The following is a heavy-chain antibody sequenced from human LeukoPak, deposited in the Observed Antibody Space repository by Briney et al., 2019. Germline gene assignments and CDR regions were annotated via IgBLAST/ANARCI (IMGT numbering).Heavy chain of an antibody. CDR2: ISSSSSYI. CDR3: AREGGNGAYMDV. D-gene: IGHD4-23*01. Sequence: GGSPRLSCAASGFTFSSYSMNWVRQAPGKGLEWVSSISSSSSYIYYADSVKSRFTISRDNAKNSLYLQMNSLRAEDTAVYYCAREGGNGAYMDVWGKGTTVTVSS. CDR1: GFTFSSYS. J-gene: IGHJ6*03. V-gene: IGHV3-21*01.